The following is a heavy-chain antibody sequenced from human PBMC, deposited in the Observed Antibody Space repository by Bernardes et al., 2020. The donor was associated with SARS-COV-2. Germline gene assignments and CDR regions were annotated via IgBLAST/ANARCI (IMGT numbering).Heavy chain of an antibody. CDR2: IFPGDSDT. J-gene: IGHJ4*02. V-gene: IGHV5-51*01. Sequence: GESLKISCKGSGYSFSTYWIAWVRQMPGKGLECMGIIFPGDSDTRYSPSFQGQVTFSADKSISTAYLQWGSLKASDTAMYYCARLPTVVTPGVDSWGQGTLVTVSS. CDR3: ARLPTVVTPGVDS. D-gene: IGHD4-17*01. CDR1: GYSFSTYW.